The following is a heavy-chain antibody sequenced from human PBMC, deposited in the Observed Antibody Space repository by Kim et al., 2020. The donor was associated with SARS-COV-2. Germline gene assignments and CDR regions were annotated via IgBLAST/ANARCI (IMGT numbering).Heavy chain of an antibody. Sequence: PPLKRRVTISVDTSKNQFSLKLGSVTAADTAVYYCARVTSGSYDAFDIWGQGTMVTVSS. CDR3: ARVTSGSYDAFDI. V-gene: IGHV4-59*01. J-gene: IGHJ3*02. D-gene: IGHD1-26*01.